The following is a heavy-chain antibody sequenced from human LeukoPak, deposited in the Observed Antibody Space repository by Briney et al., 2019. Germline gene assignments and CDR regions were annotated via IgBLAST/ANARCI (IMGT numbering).Heavy chain of an antibody. Sequence: SETLSLTCTVSGGSISSYYWSWIRQPAGKGLEWIGRIYTSGSTNYNTSLKSRVTISVDTSKNQFSLKLSSVTAADTAVYYCARRGFPGIAAAGTGVLRYWGQGTLVTVSS. CDR3: ARRGFPGIAAAGTGVLRY. D-gene: IGHD6-13*01. CDR2: IYTSGST. J-gene: IGHJ4*02. CDR1: GGSISSYY. V-gene: IGHV4-4*07.